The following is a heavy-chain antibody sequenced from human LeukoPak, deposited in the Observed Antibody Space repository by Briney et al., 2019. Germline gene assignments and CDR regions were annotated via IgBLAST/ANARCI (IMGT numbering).Heavy chain of an antibody. CDR2: IRQDGSEK. CDR3: ARYSSGFSLEY. CDR1: GFPFSTFW. J-gene: IGHJ4*02. D-gene: IGHD3-22*01. V-gene: IGHV3-7*01. Sequence: GGSLRLSCEASGFPFSTFWMIWVRQPPGKGLEWVANIRQDGSEKYYVDSVKGRFTISRDNAKNSLYLQMNSLRAEDTAVYYCARYSSGFSLEYWGQGTLVTVSS.